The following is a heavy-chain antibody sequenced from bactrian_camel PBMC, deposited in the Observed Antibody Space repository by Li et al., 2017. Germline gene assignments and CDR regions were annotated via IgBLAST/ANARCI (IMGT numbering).Heavy chain of an antibody. CDR3: VSGRDGGSWYAGTDFGY. CDR2: ISSLGALT. D-gene: IGHD6*01. CDR1: GFTFANYW. V-gene: IGHV3S25*01. Sequence: QLVESGGGSVQPGGSLRHTCAASGFTFANYWMAWVRQAPGKGLEWVSSISSLGALTYYADSVKGRFTISRDNAKNMVYLQTASLKPEDTAVYYCVSGRDGGSWYAGTDFGYWGQGTQVTVS. J-gene: IGHJ6*01.